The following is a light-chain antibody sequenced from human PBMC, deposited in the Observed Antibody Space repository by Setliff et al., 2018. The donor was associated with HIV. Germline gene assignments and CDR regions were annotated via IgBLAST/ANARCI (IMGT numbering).Light chain of an antibody. Sequence: QSVLTQPASVSGSPGQSITISCSGTISDIGSYNFVSWYQQHPGKAPKLMMSDVNKRPSGVSDRFSGSKSGNTASLTISGLQAEDEANYYCSSYTTSSTSVFGPGTKVTV. V-gene: IGLV2-14*03. CDR2: DVN. CDR1: ISDIGSYNF. J-gene: IGLJ1*01. CDR3: SSYTTSSTSV.